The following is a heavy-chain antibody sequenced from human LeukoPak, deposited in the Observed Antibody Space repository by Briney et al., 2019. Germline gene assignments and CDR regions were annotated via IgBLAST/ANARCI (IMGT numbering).Heavy chain of an antibody. Sequence: ASVKVSCKVSGYTLTELSMHWVRQAPGQGLEWMGWISASNYNTNYAQKLQGRVTMTRNTSIRTAYMELSSLRSEDTAVYYCARAGAAAGFDPWGQGTLVTVSS. CDR2: ISASNYNT. V-gene: IGHV1-8*01. J-gene: IGHJ5*02. CDR1: GYTLTELS. CDR3: ARAGAAAGFDP. D-gene: IGHD6-13*01.